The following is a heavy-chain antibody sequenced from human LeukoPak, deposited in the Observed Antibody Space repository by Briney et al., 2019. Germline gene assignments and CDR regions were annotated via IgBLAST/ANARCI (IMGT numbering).Heavy chain of an antibody. CDR3: TTDPHIVATAYFDY. Sequence: GGSLRLSCAASGLTFSSYGMHWVRQAPGKGLEWVAFIRYDGSNKYYADSVKGRFTISRDNSKNTLYLQMNSLKTEDTAVYYCTTDPHIVATAYFDYWGQGTLVTVSS. V-gene: IGHV3-30*02. CDR1: GLTFSSYG. D-gene: IGHD5-12*01. J-gene: IGHJ4*02. CDR2: IRYDGSNK.